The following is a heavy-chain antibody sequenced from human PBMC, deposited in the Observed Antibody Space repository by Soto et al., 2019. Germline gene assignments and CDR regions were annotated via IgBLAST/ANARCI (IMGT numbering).Heavy chain of an antibody. CDR2: ISGSGGST. CDR3: FEVDTAMPYYYYYMDV. Sequence: GGSLRLSCAASGFTFSSYAMSWVRQAPGKGLEWVSAISGSGGSTYYADSVKGRFTISRDNSKNTLYLQMNSLRAEDTAVYYCFEVDTAMPYYYYYMDVWGKGTTVTVSS. V-gene: IGHV3-23*01. CDR1: GFTFSSYA. J-gene: IGHJ6*03. D-gene: IGHD5-18*01.